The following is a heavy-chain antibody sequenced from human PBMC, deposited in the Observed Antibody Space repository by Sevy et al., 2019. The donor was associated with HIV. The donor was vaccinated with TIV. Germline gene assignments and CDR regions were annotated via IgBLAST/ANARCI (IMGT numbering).Heavy chain of an antibody. Sequence: GGSLRLSCAASGFTFSSYAMSWVRQAPGKGLEWVSAISSSDVRTYYADSVKGRCTISRDNSKSTQYMQMNSLRAEDTAVYYCAKHVRGVTTRPAFDYWGQGTLVTVSS. CDR3: AKHVRGVTTRPAFDY. CDR2: ISSSDVRT. J-gene: IGHJ4*02. D-gene: IGHD4-17*01. V-gene: IGHV3-23*01. CDR1: GFTFSSYA.